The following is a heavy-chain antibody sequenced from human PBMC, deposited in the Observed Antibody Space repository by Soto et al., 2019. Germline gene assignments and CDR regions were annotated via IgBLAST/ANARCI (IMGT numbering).Heavy chain of an antibody. D-gene: IGHD6-13*01. Sequence: LRLSCAASGFTFSTYAMQWVRQAPGKGLEWLAVISYDGNSNYYADSVKGRFTISRDKSKNTLYLQMNSLRADDTAVYYCARVRALEIAVRPVDYWGQGTLVTVSS. CDR1: GFTFSTYA. CDR2: ISYDGNSN. V-gene: IGHV3-30-3*01. CDR3: ARVRALEIAVRPVDY. J-gene: IGHJ4*02.